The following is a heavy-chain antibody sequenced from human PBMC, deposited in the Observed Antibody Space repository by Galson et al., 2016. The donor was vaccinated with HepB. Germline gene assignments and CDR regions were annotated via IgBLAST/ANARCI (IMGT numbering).Heavy chain of an antibody. CDR1: GFTFSSAW. Sequence: SLRLSCAASGFTFSSAWMSWVRQAPGQRLEWVGRIKSRADGETADYTAPVQGRFTISRDDSKNILYLQMTSLKTDDTGVYYCTTDEVGGDYYNWGQGTLVTVSS. D-gene: IGHD2-21*02. CDR3: TTDEVGGDYYN. V-gene: IGHV3-15*01. CDR2: IKSRADGETA. J-gene: IGHJ4*02.